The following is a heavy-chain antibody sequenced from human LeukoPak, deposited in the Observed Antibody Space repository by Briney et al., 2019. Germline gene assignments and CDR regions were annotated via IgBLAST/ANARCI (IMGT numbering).Heavy chain of an antibody. CDR3: VRVACSSMTSCATVDY. D-gene: IGHD2-2*01. CDR2: INSDGSST. J-gene: IGHJ4*02. CDR1: GFTFSSYW. Sequence: GGSLRLSCAASGFTFSSYWMHWVRQAPGKGLVWVSRINSDGSSTSYADSVKGRFIISRDNAKNTLSLQMNSLRAEDTAVFYCVRVACSSMTSCATVDYWGQGTLVTVSS. V-gene: IGHV3-74*01.